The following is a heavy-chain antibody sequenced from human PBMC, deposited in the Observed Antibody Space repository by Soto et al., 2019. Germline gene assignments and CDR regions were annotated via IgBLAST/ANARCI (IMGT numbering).Heavy chain of an antibody. V-gene: IGHV3-23*01. CDR1: GFTFSSYD. CDR2: ISGSGSST. D-gene: IGHD5-18*01. Sequence: VGSLRLSCAASGFTFSSYDMSWVRQAPGNGLEWVSAISGSGSSTYYADSVKGRFTISRDNPKNTLYLQMNSLRAEDTAVYYCANRDTSMVTRYYYGMDVWGQGTTVTVSS. J-gene: IGHJ6*02. CDR3: ANRDTSMVTRYYYGMDV.